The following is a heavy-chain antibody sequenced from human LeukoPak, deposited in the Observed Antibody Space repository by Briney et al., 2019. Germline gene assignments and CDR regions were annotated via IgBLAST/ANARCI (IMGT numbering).Heavy chain of an antibody. D-gene: IGHD3-10*01. Sequence: PSETLSLTCSVSGGSISSRSYYWGWIRQPPGKGLEWIGSIYYSGSTNYNPSLKSRVIISIDTSKNQFSLKLSSVTAADTAVYYCAREATFTMVRGIDAFDIWGQGTMVTVSS. CDR1: GGSISSRSYY. J-gene: IGHJ3*02. CDR2: IYYSGST. CDR3: AREATFTMVRGIDAFDI. V-gene: IGHV4-39*07.